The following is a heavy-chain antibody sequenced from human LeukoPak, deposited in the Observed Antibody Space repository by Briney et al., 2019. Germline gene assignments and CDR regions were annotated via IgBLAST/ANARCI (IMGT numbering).Heavy chain of an antibody. CDR2: INPNSGGT. CDR1: GYTFTGYY. D-gene: IGHD1-7*01. CDR3: ARGLTGTTRGLTDY. V-gene: IGHV1-2*02. Sequence: ASVKVSCKASGYTFTGYYMHWVRQAPGQGLEWMGWINPNSGGTNYAQKFQGRVTMTRDTSISTAYMELSRLRSDDTAVYYCARGLTGTTRGLTDYWGQGTLVTVSS. J-gene: IGHJ4*02.